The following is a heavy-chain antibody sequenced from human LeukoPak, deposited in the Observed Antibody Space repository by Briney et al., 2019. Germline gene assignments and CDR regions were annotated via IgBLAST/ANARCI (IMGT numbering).Heavy chain of an antibody. CDR1: GGTFSSYA. Sequence: GASVKVSCKASGGTFSSYAISWVRQAPGQGLEWMGGIMPIFGTANYAQKFQGRVTITADESTSTAYMELSSLRSEDTAVYYCAIVVTGVRDFDYWGQGTLVTVSS. V-gene: IGHV1-69*13. D-gene: IGHD2-21*02. J-gene: IGHJ4*02. CDR2: IMPIFGTA. CDR3: AIVVTGVRDFDY.